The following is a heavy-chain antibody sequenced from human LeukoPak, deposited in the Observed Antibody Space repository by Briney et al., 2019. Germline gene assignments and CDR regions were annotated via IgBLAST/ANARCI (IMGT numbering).Heavy chain of an antibody. CDR2: IGGSGSDT. V-gene: IGHV3-23*01. J-gene: IGHJ6*02. Sequence: GXSLRLSCAASGFSFDNYAMSWVRQTPGKGLEWVSAIGGSGSDTSYTDSVKGRFTISRDNSKSTLYLQMNSLRAEDTAVYHCAKTLRDLEWLTGELDVWGQGTAVTVSS. D-gene: IGHD3-3*01. CDR3: AKTLRDLEWLTGELDV. CDR1: GFSFDNYA.